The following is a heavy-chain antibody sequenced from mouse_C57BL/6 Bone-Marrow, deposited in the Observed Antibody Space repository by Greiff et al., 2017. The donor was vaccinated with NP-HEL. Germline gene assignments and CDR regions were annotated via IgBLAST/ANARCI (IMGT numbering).Heavy chain of an antibody. D-gene: IGHD2-1*01. CDR1: GFSLTSYG. V-gene: IGHV2-2*01. CDR3: SRTPYCNFFFDY. Sequence: QVQLKQSGPGLVQPSQSLSITCTVSGFSLTSYGVHWVRQSPGKGLEWLGVIWSGGSTDYNAAFISRLSISKDNSKSQVFFNMNSLQADDTAIYYRSRTPYCNFFFDYWGQGTTLTVSS. J-gene: IGHJ2*01. CDR2: IWSGGST.